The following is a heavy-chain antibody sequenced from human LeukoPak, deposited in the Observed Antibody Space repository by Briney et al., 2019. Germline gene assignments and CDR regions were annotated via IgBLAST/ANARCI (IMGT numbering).Heavy chain of an antibody. J-gene: IGHJ3*02. CDR2: ISSSSTYT. Sequence: GGSLRLSCVASGFTFTISTMTWVRQAPGKGLEWVSSISSSSTYTYYADSVRGRFTISRDDAKNSLYLQMNSLRAEDTAVYYCARNRNGAFDIWGRGTMVTASS. CDR3: ARNRNGAFDI. D-gene: IGHD1-1*01. V-gene: IGHV3-21*01. CDR1: GFTFTIST.